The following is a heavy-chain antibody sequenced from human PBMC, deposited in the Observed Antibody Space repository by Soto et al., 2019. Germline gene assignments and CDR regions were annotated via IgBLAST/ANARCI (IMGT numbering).Heavy chain of an antibody. Sequence: QVQLVQSVAEVKKPGSSVNVSCTAAGGTFSSYAISWVRQAPGQGLEWMGGIIPIFGTANYAQKFQGRVTITEDESTSTAYMELGSLRAEDTAVYYCARRWIQLWVITPHHNNYYYYGMYVWGQGTTVTVSS. D-gene: IGHD5-18*01. CDR3: ARRWIQLWVITPHHNNYYYYGMYV. V-gene: IGHV1-69*01. CDR1: GGTFSSYA. J-gene: IGHJ6*02. CDR2: IIPIFGTA.